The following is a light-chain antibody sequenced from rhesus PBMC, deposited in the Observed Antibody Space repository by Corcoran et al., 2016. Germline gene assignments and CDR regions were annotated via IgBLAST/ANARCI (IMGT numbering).Light chain of an antibody. Sequence: DIQMTQSPSSLSASVGDTVTITYRASQGIISYLNCFQQKPGKAPKLLIYDASILESGVPASFSGSGSGTDFTLTISSLQPEDFSTYYCLQQNSYPLTFGGGTKVEIK. J-gene: IGKJ4*01. CDR3: LQQNSYPLT. V-gene: IGKV1-28*02. CDR1: QGIISY. CDR2: DAS.